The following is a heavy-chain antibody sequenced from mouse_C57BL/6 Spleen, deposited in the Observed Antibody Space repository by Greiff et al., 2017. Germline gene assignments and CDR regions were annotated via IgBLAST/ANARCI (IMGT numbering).Heavy chain of an antibody. Sequence: QVTLKESGPGILQPSQTLSLTCSFSGFSLSTFGMGVGWIRQPSGKGLEWLAHIWWDDDKYYNPALKSRLTISKDTSKNHVFLKIANVDTADTATYYCAREATVGAGKAMDYWGQGTSVTVSA. D-gene: IGHD1-1*01. V-gene: IGHV8-8*01. CDR3: AREATVGAGKAMDY. J-gene: IGHJ4*01. CDR2: IWWDDDK. CDR1: GFSLSTFGMG.